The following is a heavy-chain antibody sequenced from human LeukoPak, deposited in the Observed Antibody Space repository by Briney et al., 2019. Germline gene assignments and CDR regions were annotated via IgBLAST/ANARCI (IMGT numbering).Heavy chain of an antibody. Sequence: ASVKVSCKASGYTFTSYGISWVRHAPGQRLERTGSITGYNRNTNYAQKLQGRVTMATDTSTSTGYMELRSLRSDETAVYYCARVIPTGHFDYWGQGTLVTVSS. V-gene: IGHV1-18*01. J-gene: IGHJ4*02. CDR1: GYTFTSYG. D-gene: IGHD2-21*01. CDR3: ARVIPTGHFDY. CDR2: ITGYNRNT.